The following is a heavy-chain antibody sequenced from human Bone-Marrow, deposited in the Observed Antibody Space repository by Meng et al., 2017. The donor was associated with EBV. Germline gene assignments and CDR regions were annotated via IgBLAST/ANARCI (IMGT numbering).Heavy chain of an antibody. CDR2: VHYTGST. D-gene: IGHD1-26*01. CDR3: ASTSGNLIYSDY. V-gene: IGHV4-39*07. J-gene: IGHJ4*02. Sequence: QLQLRESGTGQVKPWETRSLTCTVSGDSISSFYYWGWIRQPPGRGLEWIGSVHYTGSTYYSPSLKSRVTVSVDTSKNQFSLKLSSVTAADTAVYYCASTSGNLIYSDYWGQGTLVTVSS. CDR1: GDSISSFYY.